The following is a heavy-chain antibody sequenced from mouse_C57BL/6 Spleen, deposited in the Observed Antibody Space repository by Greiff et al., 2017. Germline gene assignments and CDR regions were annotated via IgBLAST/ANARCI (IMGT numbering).Heavy chain of an antibody. J-gene: IGHJ3*01. D-gene: IGHD3-1*01. CDR2: INPNNGGT. CDR3: ARSGLGHWFAY. CDR1: GYTFTDYN. Sequence: VQLQQSGPELVKPGASVKIPCKASGYTFTDYNMDWVKQSPGKSLEWIGDINPNNGGTIYNPKFTGKATLPVDKSSITAYMELRSPTSEETAVYYSARSGLGHWFAYWGQGTLVTGSA. V-gene: IGHV1-18*01.